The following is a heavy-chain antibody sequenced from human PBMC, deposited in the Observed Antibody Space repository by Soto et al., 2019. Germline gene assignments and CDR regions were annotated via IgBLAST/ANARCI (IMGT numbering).Heavy chain of an antibody. V-gene: IGHV4-34*01. J-gene: IGHJ3*02. CDR3: ARVERGTATTVVDAFDI. CDR1: GGSVDSGNYY. Sequence: SETLSLTCAVFGGSVDSGNYYWSWIRQPPGKGLEWIGEMSHSGGTHFNPSLKSRVTISVDTSKNQFSLKMSSVTAADTALYYCARVERGTATTVVDAFDICGPGTMVTVSS. D-gene: IGHD1-1*01. CDR2: MSHSGGT.